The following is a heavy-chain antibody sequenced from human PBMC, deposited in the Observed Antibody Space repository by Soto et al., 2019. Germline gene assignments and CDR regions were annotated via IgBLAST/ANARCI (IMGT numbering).Heavy chain of an antibody. CDR2: ISSSGSTI. J-gene: IGHJ6*02. Sequence: PVGSLRLSCAAFGFTFSSYEMNWVRQAPGKGLEWVSYISSSGSTIYYADSVKGRFTISRDNAKNSLYLQMNGLRAEDTAVYYCARSHYYDSSGYHDYYYGMDVWGQGTTVTVSS. CDR3: ARSHYYDSSGYHDYYYGMDV. D-gene: IGHD3-22*01. V-gene: IGHV3-48*03. CDR1: GFTFSSYE.